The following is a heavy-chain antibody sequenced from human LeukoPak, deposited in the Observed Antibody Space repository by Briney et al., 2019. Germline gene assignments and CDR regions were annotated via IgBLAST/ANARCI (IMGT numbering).Heavy chain of an antibody. D-gene: IGHD1-26*01. CDR2: IKQDGSEK. Sequence: TGGSLRLSGAGSGCILGSYWMSWVRQAPGKGLEWVANIKQDGSEKHYVDSVKGRFTISRDNAKNSLYLQMNSLRAEDTGVYYCARYSGNPASFEYWGQGTLVTVSS. CDR1: GCILGSYW. V-gene: IGHV3-7*01. CDR3: ARYSGNPASFEY. J-gene: IGHJ4*02.